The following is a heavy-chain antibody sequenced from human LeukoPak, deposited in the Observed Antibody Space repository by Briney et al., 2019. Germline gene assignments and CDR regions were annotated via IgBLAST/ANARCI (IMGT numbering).Heavy chain of an antibody. CDR3: ARARQRLGELSALDN. CDR1: GYTFTDYY. J-gene: IGHJ4*02. V-gene: IGHV1-2*02. CDR2: INPNSGGT. Sequence: ASVKVSCKASGYTFTDYYMHWVRQAPGQGLEWMGWINPNSGGTNYQGRVTMTRDTSINTAYMELARLRSDDTAVYYCARARQRLGELSALDNWGQGALVTVSS. D-gene: IGHD3-16*02.